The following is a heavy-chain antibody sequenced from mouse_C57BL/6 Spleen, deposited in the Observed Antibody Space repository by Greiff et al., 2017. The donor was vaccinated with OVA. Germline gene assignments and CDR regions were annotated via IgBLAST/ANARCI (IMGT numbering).Heavy chain of an antibody. D-gene: IGHD2-4*01. CDR2: IDPANGNT. V-gene: IGHV14-3*01. CDR1: GFTIKNTY. CDR3: AREGMGLRPGFDY. Sequence: VQLQQSVAELVRPGASVKLSCTASGFTIKNTYMHWVKQRPEQGLEWIGRIDPANGNTKYAPKFQGKATITADTSSNTAYLQLSSLTSEDTAIYYCAREGMGLRPGFDYWGQGTTLTVSS. J-gene: IGHJ2*01.